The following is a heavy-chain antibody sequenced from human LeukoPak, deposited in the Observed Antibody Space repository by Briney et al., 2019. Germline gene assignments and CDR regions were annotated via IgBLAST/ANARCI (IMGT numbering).Heavy chain of an antibody. CDR2: ISSSGSTI. V-gene: IGHV3-11*01. CDR3: ARAHSSGYYYYYGMDV. J-gene: IGHJ6*02. D-gene: IGHD3-22*01. Sequence: GGSLRLSCAASGFTFSSYWMHWIRQAPGKGLEWVSYISSSGSTIYYADSVKGRFTISRDNAKNSLYLQMNSLRAEDTAVYYCARAHSSGYYYYYGMDVWGQGTTVTVSS. CDR1: GFTFSSYW.